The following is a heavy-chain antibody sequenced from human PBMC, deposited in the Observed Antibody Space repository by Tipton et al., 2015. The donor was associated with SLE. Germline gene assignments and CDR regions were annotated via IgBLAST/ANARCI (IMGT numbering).Heavy chain of an antibody. CDR1: GVSVSSTNYY. V-gene: IGHV4-61*10. J-gene: IGHJ5*02. CDR2: IYSSGTT. D-gene: IGHD3-3*01. CDR3: ARLEDPFGIFGVPKGWFDP. Sequence: TLSLTCTVSGVSVSSTNYYWSWVRQPAGKGLEWIGRIYSSGTTNYNPSLESRVTISIDTSKNQFSLRLNSVTAADTAVYYCARLEDPFGIFGVPKGWFDPWGQGTLVTVSS.